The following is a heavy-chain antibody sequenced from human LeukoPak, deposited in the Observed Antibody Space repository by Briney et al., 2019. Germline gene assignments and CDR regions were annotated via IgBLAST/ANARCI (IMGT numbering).Heavy chain of an antibody. J-gene: IGHJ5*02. CDR2: IYPGDSQT. CDR3: ARFSGSLLVENCFGT. CDR1: GYIFADWW. V-gene: IGHV5-51*01. Sequence: GESLKISCKGSGYIFADWWIGWVRQMPGIGLEWIAIIYPGDSQTRYSPSFQGQVTLSVDKSVTTAYLHWSSLKASDTGIYYCARFSGSLLVENCFGTWGQGTLVTVSS. D-gene: IGHD3-10*01.